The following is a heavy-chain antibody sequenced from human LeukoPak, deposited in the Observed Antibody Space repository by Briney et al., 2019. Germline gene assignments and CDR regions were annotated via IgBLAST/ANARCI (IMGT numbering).Heavy chain of an antibody. J-gene: IGHJ4*02. V-gene: IGHV3-21*01. CDR3: ASSDYVWGSYRYTFDY. CDR1: GFTFSIYS. D-gene: IGHD3-16*02. CDR2: ISGDSNYI. Sequence: GGSLRLSCAASGFTFSIYSMSWVRQAPGKGLEWVSSISGDSNYIYYADSVKGRFTISRDNAKNSLYLQMNSLRAEDTAVYYCASSDYVWGSYRYTFDYWGQGTLVTVSS.